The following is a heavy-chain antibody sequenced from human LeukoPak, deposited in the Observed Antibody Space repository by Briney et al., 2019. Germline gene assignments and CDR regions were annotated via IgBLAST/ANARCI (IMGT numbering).Heavy chain of an antibody. J-gene: IGHJ4*02. Sequence: ASETLSLTCAVYGGSFSGYYWSWIRQPPGKGLECIGEINHSGSTNYNPSLKSRVTISVDTSKNKFSLKLSSVTAADTAVYYCARGRYSYIYWGQGTLVTVSS. CDR2: INHSGST. V-gene: IGHV4-34*01. CDR3: ARGRYSYIY. D-gene: IGHD5-18*01. CDR1: GGSFSGYY.